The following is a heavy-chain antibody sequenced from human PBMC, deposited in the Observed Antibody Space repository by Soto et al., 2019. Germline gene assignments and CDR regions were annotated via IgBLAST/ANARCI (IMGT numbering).Heavy chain of an antibody. D-gene: IGHD5-12*01. J-gene: IGHJ6*02. CDR2: ISGSGGTA. CDR3: AKTRGSRYYYGMDV. V-gene: IGHV3-23*01. Sequence: GGSLRLSCAASGFTFSSYAMSWVRQAPGKGLEWVSVISGSGGTAYYADSVKGRFTISRDSSKNTLYLQMNSLRDEDTAVYYCAKTRGSRYYYGMDVWGQGTTVTVSS. CDR1: GFTFSSYA.